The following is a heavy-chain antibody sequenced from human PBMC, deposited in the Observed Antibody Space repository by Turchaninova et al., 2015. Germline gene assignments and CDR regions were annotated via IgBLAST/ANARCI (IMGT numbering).Heavy chain of an antibody. V-gene: IGHV2-5*02. CDR3: AHRRPLTADAFDI. J-gene: IGHJ3*02. CDR1: GFSLSTRGAG. Sequence: QITLKESGPTLVKPTQTLTLTCTFPGFSLSTRGAGVGWSRQPPRKALGGLALIYLDEDKRYSPSLRSRLTITKDTSKNQVVLTMTNMDPVDTATYYCAHRRPLTADAFDIWGQGTMVAVSS. CDR2: IYLDEDK.